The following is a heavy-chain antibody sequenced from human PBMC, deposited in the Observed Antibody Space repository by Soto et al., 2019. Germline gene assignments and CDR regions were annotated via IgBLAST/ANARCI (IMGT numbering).Heavy chain of an antibody. J-gene: IGHJ4*03. CDR2: IYYSGST. CDR3: ARQRTSVVTQAYFGV. CDR1: GDSISSRSYY. V-gene: IGHV4-39*01. D-gene: IGHD2-21*02. Sequence: SETLSLTCTVTGDSISSRSYYWGWIRQPPGKGLEWIGSIYYSGSTYNNPSLRSRVSMSIDTSKDQFSLKLKSVTAADTALYFCARQRTSVVTQAYFGVWGPGSLVTVST.